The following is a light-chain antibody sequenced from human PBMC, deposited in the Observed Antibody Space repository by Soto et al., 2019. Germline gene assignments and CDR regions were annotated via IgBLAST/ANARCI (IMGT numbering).Light chain of an antibody. J-gene: IGKJ5*01. Sequence: AILMTQSPASLSASARDRVTITCRASQDISSYLAWYQQKPGKAPRYFIYGAPTLQSGVPSRFSGSGYGTDFNLTISSLQTEDFATYFCQQLNSYPITFGQGTRLEIK. CDR2: GAP. CDR1: QDISSY. CDR3: QQLNSYPIT. V-gene: IGKV1-8*01.